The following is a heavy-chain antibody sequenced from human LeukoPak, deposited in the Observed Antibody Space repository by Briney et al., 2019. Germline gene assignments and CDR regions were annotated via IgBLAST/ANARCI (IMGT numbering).Heavy chain of an antibody. CDR2: ISSSGSTI. CDR3: AKDHFPTMIVVVMTHFDY. J-gene: IGHJ4*02. V-gene: IGHV3-48*03. CDR1: GFTFSSYE. D-gene: IGHD3-22*01. Sequence: GGSLRLSCAASGFTFSSYEMNWVRQAPGKGLEWVSYISSSGSTIYYADSVEGRFTISRDNAKNSLYLQMNSLRAEDTAVYYCAKDHFPTMIVVVMTHFDYWGQGTLVTVSS.